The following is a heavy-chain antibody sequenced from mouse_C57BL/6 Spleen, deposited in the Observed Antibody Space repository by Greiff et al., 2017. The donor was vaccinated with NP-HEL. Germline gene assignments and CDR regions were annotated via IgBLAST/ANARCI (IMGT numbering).Heavy chain of an antibody. CDR3: ARDVGLPCSLTGTDWYFDV. D-gene: IGHD4-1*01. CDR1: GFTFSSYA. Sequence: EVQLVESGGGLVKPGGSLKLSCAASGFTFSSYAMSWVRQTPEKRLEWVATISDGGSYTYYPDNVKGRFTISRDNAKNNLYLQMSHLKSEDTSLYYCARDVGLPCSLTGTDWYFDVWGTGTTVTVSS. V-gene: IGHV5-4*01. J-gene: IGHJ1*03. CDR2: ISDGGSYT.